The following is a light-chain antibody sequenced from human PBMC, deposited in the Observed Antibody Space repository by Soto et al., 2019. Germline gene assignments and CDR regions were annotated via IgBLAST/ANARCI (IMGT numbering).Light chain of an antibody. Sequence: QSVLTQPPSASGTPGLRVTISCSGSSSNIGGNFVFWYQQLPGTAPKLLIYRNNQRPSGVPDRFSGSKSGTSASLAISGLRSEDEADYYCCSSGGSPTYVFGTGTKLTVL. V-gene: IGLV1-47*01. CDR2: RNN. J-gene: IGLJ1*01. CDR1: SSNIGGNF. CDR3: CSSGGSPTYV.